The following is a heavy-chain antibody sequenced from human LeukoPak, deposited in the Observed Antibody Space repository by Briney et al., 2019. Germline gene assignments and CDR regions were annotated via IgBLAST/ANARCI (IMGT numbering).Heavy chain of an antibody. CDR3: ARAPAYCGGDCPFDY. CDR1: GGSFSGYY. V-gene: IGHV4-34*01. J-gene: IGHJ4*02. D-gene: IGHD2-21*02. Sequence: SPSETLSLTCAVYGGSFSGYYWSWIRQPPGKGLEWIGEINHSGSTNYNPSLKSRVTISVDTSKNQFSLKLSSVTAADTAVYYCARAPAYCGGDCPFDYWGQGTLVTVSS. CDR2: INHSGST.